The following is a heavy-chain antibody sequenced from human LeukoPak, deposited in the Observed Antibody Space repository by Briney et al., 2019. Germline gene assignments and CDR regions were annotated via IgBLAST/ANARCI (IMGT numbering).Heavy chain of an antibody. CDR1: GFTFSSYA. J-gene: IGHJ4*02. CDR2: ISGSDDST. Sequence: PGGSLRLSCAASGFTFSSYAMSWVRQAPGKGLEWVSAISGSDDSTYYGDSVKGRFTISRDNSKNTLYLQMNSLRAEDTAVYYCAKTRPLDSSSWSHGDYWGQGTLATVSS. V-gene: IGHV3-23*01. D-gene: IGHD6-13*01. CDR3: AKTRPLDSSSWSHGDY.